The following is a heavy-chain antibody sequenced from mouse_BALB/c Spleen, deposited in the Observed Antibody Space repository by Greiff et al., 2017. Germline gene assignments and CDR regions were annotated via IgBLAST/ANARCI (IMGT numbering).Heavy chain of an antibody. V-gene: IGHV5-9-3*01. J-gene: IGHJ4*01. CDR1: GFTSSSYA. Sequence: EVKLVESGGGLVKPGGSLKLSCAASGFTSSSYAMSWVRQTPEKRLEWVATISSGGSYTYYPDSVKGRFTISRDNAKNTLYLQMSSLRSEDTAMYYCARHGYYAMDYWGQGTSVTVTS. CDR3: ARHGYYAMDY. CDR2: ISSGGSYT.